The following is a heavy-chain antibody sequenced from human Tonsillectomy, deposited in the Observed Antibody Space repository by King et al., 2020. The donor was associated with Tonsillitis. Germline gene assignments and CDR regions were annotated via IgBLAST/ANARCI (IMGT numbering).Heavy chain of an antibody. J-gene: IGHJ4*02. CDR2: ISSSSSYI. Sequence: DVQLVESGGGLVKPGGSLRLSCAASGFTFSTYSMNWVRQAPGKGLEWVSSISSSSSYIYYADSVKGRFTISRDNAKNSLYLQMNSLRAEDTAVYYCARGERRVRRSNFFDYWGQGTLVTVSS. CDR1: GFTFSTYS. CDR3: ARGERRVRRSNFFDY. D-gene: IGHD1-1*01. V-gene: IGHV3-21*01.